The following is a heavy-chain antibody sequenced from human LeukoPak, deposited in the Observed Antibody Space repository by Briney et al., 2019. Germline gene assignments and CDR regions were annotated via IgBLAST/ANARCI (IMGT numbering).Heavy chain of an antibody. J-gene: IGHJ4*02. D-gene: IGHD3-22*01. CDR2: IYYSGST. CDR1: GGSISSYY. Sequence: SETLSLTCTVSGGSISSYYWSWIRQPPGKGLEWIGYIYYSGSTNYNPSLKSRVTISVDTSKNQFSLKLSSVTAADTAIYYCARDQYYYDSSGYFRFDYWGQGTLVTVSS. CDR3: ARDQYYYDSSGYFRFDY. V-gene: IGHV4-59*12.